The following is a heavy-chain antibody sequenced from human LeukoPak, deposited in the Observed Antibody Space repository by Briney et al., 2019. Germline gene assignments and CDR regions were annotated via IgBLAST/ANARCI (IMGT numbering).Heavy chain of an antibody. Sequence: ASVKISCKASGYTFTSNYILWVRQGPGQGLEWMGMIYPRDGSTSYAQKFQGRVTVTRDTSTSTVHMELSGLRSEDTAVYYCARDQEGFDYWGQGTLVTVSS. CDR3: ARDQEGFDY. V-gene: IGHV1-46*01. CDR2: IYPRDGST. J-gene: IGHJ4*02. CDR1: GYTFTSNY.